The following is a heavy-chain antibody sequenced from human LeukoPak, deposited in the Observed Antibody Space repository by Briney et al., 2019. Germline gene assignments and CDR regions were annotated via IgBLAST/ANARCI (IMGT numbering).Heavy chain of an antibody. D-gene: IGHD2-2*01. Sequence: GGSLRLSCSASGFTFSSYAMHWVRQAPGKGLEYVSAISSNGGSTYYADSVKGRFTISRDNSKNTLYLQMSSLRAEDTAVYYCVKDQHCSSTSCYAVLFDYWGQGTLVTVSS. V-gene: IGHV3-64D*06. CDR3: VKDQHCSSTSCYAVLFDY. J-gene: IGHJ4*02. CDR1: GFTFSSYA. CDR2: ISSNGGST.